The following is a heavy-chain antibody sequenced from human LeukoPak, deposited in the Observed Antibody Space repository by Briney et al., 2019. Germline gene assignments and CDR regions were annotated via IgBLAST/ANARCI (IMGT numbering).Heavy chain of an antibody. D-gene: IGHD2-2*01. V-gene: IGHV3-73*01. CDR3: TSGGYCTSTSCYGVY. CDR2: IGSKTNSYAT. J-gene: IGHJ4*02. CDR1: GFTFSGSA. Sequence: GGSLRLSCAASGFTFSGSAMHWVRQASGKGLDWVGRIGSKTNSYATAYAASVKGRFTISRDDSKNTAYLQMNSLKTEDTGVYYCTSGGYCTSTSCYGVYWGQGTLVTVSS.